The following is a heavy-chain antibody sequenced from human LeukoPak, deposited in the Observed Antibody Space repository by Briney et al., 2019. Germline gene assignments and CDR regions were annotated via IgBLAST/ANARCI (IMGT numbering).Heavy chain of an antibody. CDR3: LAGDALDI. J-gene: IGHJ3*02. Sequence: GGSLRLSCAASGSTLSSYWMSWVRQAPGKGLEWVANIKQDGSEKHYVDSVRGRFTISRDNAKSSLYLQMNSLRADDTAVYYCLAGDALDIWGQGTMVTVSS. D-gene: IGHD6-19*01. V-gene: IGHV3-7*01. CDR1: GSTLSSYW. CDR2: IKQDGSEK.